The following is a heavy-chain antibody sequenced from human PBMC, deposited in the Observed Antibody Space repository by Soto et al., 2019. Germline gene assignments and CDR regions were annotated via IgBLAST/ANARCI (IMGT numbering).Heavy chain of an antibody. D-gene: IGHD3-3*01. J-gene: IGHJ4*02. Sequence: SETLSLTCTASGGSISNYYWSWIRQPPGKGLEWIGYIHYSGNTKYNPSLKSRVTISADTSKNQFSLKLSSVTAADTAVYYCARGHYDFWSGYFATIDYWGQGTLVTVSS. CDR2: IHYSGNT. V-gene: IGHV4-59*08. CDR3: ARGHYDFWSGYFATIDY. CDR1: GGSISNYY.